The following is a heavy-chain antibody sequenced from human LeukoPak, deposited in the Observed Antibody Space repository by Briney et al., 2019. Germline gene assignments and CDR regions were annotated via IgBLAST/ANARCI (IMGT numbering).Heavy chain of an antibody. V-gene: IGHV3-48*04. CDR1: GFTFSSYS. J-gene: IGHJ4*02. CDR3: ARGLLSSRIAVAVLQGDY. D-gene: IGHD6-19*01. CDR2: ISSSSSTI. Sequence: SGGSLRLSCAASGFTFSSYSMNWVRQAPGKGLEWVSYISSSSSTIYYADSVKGRFTISRDNAKNSLYLQMNSLRAEDTAVYYCARGLLSSRIAVAVLQGDYWGQGTLVTVSS.